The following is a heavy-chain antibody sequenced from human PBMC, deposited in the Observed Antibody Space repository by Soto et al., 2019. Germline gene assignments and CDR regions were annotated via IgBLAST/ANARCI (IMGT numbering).Heavy chain of an antibody. CDR1: GGSITNYY. Sequence: QVQLQESGPGLVKPSATLSLTCTVSGGSITNYYCSWFRQPPGKGLEWIGYIQYNGYSAYNLSLKRRVTMSMDTSKTQFSLVLESVTATDTAVYYCARHGFGSLHGLVDVWGQGTTVIVSS. J-gene: IGHJ6*02. D-gene: IGHD3-10*01. CDR3: ARHGFGSLHGLVDV. CDR2: IQYNGYS. V-gene: IGHV4-59*08.